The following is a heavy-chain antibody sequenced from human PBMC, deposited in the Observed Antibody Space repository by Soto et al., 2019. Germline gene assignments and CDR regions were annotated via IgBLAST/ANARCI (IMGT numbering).Heavy chain of an antibody. Sequence: GGSLRLSCAASGFTFSSYGMHWVRQAPGKGLEWVAVISYDGSNKYYADSVKGRFTISRDNSKNTLYLQMNSLRAEDTAVYYCAKDITVTTRWFDPWGQGTLVTVSP. V-gene: IGHV3-30*18. CDR3: AKDITVTTRWFDP. CDR2: ISYDGSNK. D-gene: IGHD1-7*01. J-gene: IGHJ5*02. CDR1: GFTFSSYG.